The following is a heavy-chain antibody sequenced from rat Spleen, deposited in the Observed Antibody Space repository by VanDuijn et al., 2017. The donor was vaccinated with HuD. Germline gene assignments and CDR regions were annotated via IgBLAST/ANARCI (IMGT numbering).Heavy chain of an antibody. CDR3: ARGDYWFSY. CDR2: INTGSGNT. Sequence: QVQLQQSGAELAKPGSLVKISCRASGYTFTDYDISWIKQTTGQGLEYIGYINTGSGNTYYSEKFKGKVTLTVDRSSSTAFMQLSNLTPEDTAVYYCARGDYWFSYWGQGTLVTVSS. J-gene: IGHJ3*01. CDR1: GYTFTDYD. D-gene: IGHD1-6*01. V-gene: IGHV1-57*01.